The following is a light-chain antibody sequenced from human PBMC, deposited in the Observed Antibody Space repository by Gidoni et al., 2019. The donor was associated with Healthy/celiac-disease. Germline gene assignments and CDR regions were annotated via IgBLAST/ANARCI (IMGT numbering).Light chain of an antibody. CDR3: QKSDSTPLT. CDR1: QSISSY. J-gene: IGKJ4*01. V-gene: IGKV1-39*01. Sequence: IQMTHSPSSLSASVGDRVTITCRASQSISSYLNWYQQKPGKAPKLLIYAASTLQSGVPSRFSGSGSGTDFTLTISSLQPEDVATYYCQKSDSTPLTFGGGTKVDIK. CDR2: AAS.